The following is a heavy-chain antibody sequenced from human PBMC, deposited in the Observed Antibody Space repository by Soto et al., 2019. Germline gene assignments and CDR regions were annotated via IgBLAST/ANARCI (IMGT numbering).Heavy chain of an antibody. J-gene: IGHJ4*02. CDR1: GGTFSSYT. V-gene: IGHV1-69*02. D-gene: IGHD6-19*01. CDR2: IIPILGIA. CDR3: ARVSSSGWTQFDY. Sequence: QVQLVQSGAEVKKPGSSVKVSCKASGGTFSSYTISWVRQAPGQGLEWMGRIIPILGIANYAQKFQGRVTITADKSTSTAYMELSSLRSEDTAVYYCARVSSSGWTQFDYWGQGTLVTVSS.